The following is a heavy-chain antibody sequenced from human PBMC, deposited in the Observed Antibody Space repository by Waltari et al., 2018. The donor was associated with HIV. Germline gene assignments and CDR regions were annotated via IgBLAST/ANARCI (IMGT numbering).Heavy chain of an antibody. CDR3: TRALAY. D-gene: IGHD3-16*01. V-gene: IGHV3-73*02. Sequence: EVQLVESGGRLVQPGGSLRVSCAASGFTFSASAIHWVRQAAGKGLEWVGRIRSRGNRYATAYGASVKGRFTVSRDDSKNTAYLQMNNLKTEDTAVYYCTRALAYWGQGTLVTVSP. CDR1: GFTFSASA. J-gene: IGHJ4*02. CDR2: IRSRGNRYAT.